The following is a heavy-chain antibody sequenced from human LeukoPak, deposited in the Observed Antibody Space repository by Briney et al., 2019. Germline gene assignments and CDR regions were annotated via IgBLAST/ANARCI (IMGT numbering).Heavy chain of an antibody. CDR3: ARVGGYRL. J-gene: IGHJ4*02. Sequence: GGSLRLSCAASGFTFSSYEMNWVRQAPGKGLEWVSVIYSGGSTYYADSVKGRFTISRDNSKNTLYLQMNSLRAEDTAVYYCARVGGYRLWGQGTLVTVSS. CDR1: GFTFSSYE. V-gene: IGHV3-66*01. D-gene: IGHD5-12*01. CDR2: IYSGGST.